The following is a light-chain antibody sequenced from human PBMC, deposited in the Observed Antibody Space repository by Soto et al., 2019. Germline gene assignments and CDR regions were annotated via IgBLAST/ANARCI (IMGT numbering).Light chain of an antibody. CDR2: GAS. V-gene: IGKV3-20*01. J-gene: IGKJ1*01. Sequence: EIVLTQSPGTLSLSPGERATLSCRASQSVSSSYLAWYQQKPGQAPRLLIYGASSRATGIPDRFRGSGSGTEFTLTISSLQPDDFATYYCQQWIGFSWTFGQGTKVEI. CDR3: QQWIGFSWT. CDR1: QSVSSSY.